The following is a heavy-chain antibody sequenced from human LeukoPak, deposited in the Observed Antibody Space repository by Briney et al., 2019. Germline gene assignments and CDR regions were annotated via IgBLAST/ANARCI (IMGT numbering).Heavy chain of an antibody. D-gene: IGHD6-13*01. V-gene: IGHV4-4*07. CDR3: ARESLAAAGEDYYYYMDV. CDR1: GGSISSYY. J-gene: IGHJ6*03. CDR2: IYTSGST. Sequence: SETLSLTCTVSGGSISSYYWSWIRQPAGKGLEWIGRIYTSGSTNYNPSLKSRVTMSVDTSKNQFSLKLSSVTAADTAVYYCARESLAAAGEDYYYYMDVWGKGTTVTVSS.